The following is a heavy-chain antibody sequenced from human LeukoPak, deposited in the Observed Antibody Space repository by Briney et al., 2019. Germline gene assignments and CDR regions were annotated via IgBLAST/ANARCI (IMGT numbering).Heavy chain of an antibody. J-gene: IGHJ4*02. CDR1: GFTFIDYY. Sequence: GGSLRLSCAASGFTFIDYYMTWIRQAPGKGLEWVSYISSSSTTIYYADSVKGRFTISRDNAKNSLYLQMNSLRAEDTAVYYCAKAPYSSSWYDAFDYWGQGTLVTVSS. CDR2: ISSSSTTI. D-gene: IGHD6-13*01. CDR3: AKAPYSSSWYDAFDY. V-gene: IGHV3-11*01.